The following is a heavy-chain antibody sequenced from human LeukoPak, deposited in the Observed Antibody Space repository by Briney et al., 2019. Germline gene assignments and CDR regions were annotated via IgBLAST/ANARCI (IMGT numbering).Heavy chain of an antibody. V-gene: IGHV3-30*04. CDR3: TRRGYTYGYGYYFDY. CDR1: GFTFSSYD. J-gene: IGHJ4*02. D-gene: IGHD5-18*01. CDR2: ISYDGSNK. Sequence: GRSLRLSCAASGFTFSSYDMHWVRQAPGKGLEWVAVISYDGSNKYYAGSVKGRFTISRDNSKNTLYLQMNSLRAEDTAVYYCTRRGYTYGYGYYFDYWGQGTLVTVSS.